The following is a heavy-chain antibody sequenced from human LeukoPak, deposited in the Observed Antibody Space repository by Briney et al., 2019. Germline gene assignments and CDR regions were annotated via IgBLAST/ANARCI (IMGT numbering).Heavy chain of an antibody. CDR3: AHRRDSSGYHYRWWFAP. V-gene: IGHV2-5*02. CDR1: GFSLSTSGVG. J-gene: IGHJ5*02. CDR2: IYWDDDK. Sequence: SGPTLVKPTQTLTLTCTSSGFSLSTSGVGVGWIRQPPGKALEWLALIYWDDDKRYSPSLKSRLTITKDTSKNQVVLTMTNMDPVDTATYYCAHRRDSSGYHYRWWFAPWGQGTLVTVSS. D-gene: IGHD3-22*01.